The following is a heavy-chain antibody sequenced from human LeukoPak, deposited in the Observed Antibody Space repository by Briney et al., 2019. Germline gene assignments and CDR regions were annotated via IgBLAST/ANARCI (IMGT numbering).Heavy chain of an antibody. CDR3: ARAPLDRGYSGYYVFDY. CDR1: GGSFSGYY. CDR2: INHSGST. D-gene: IGHD5-12*01. Sequence: SETLSLTCAVYGGSFSGYYWSWIRQPPGKGLEWIGEINHSGSTNYNPSLKSRVTISVDTSKNQFSLQLNSVTPEDTAVYYCARAPLDRGYSGYYVFDYWGQGTLVTVSS. J-gene: IGHJ4*02. V-gene: IGHV4-34*01.